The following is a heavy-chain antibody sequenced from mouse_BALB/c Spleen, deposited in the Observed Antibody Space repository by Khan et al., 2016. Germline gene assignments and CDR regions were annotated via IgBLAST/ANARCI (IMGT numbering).Heavy chain of an antibody. V-gene: IGHV6-6*02. CDR3: TRDYYKGFDY. J-gene: IGHJ2*01. D-gene: IGHD2-12*01. CDR2: IRLKSNNYAT. CDR1: GFTFSNYW. Sequence: EVKLEESGGGLVQPGGSMKLSCVASGFTFSNYWMNWVRQSPEKGLEWVAEIRLKSNNYATHYAESVKGRFTISRDDSKSSVYLHMHNLRAEDTGIYCWTRDYYKGFDYGGQGTALTVSS.